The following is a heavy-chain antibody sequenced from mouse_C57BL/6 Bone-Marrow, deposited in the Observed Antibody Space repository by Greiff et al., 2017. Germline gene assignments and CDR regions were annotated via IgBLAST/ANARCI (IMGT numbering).Heavy chain of an antibody. CDR3: ARDYYGSSYVWYFDV. CDR1: GYSITSDY. CDR2: ISYSGST. Sequence: EVKVVESGPGLAKPSQTLSLTCSVTGYSITSDYWNWIRKFPGNKLEYMGYISYSGSTYYTPSLKSRISITRDTSKNQYYLQLNSVTTEDTATYYWARDYYGSSYVWYFDVWGTGTTVTVSS. J-gene: IGHJ1*03. V-gene: IGHV3-8*01. D-gene: IGHD1-1*01.